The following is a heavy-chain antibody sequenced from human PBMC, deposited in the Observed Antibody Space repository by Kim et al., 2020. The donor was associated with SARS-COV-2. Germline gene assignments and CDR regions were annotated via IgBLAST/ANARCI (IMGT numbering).Heavy chain of an antibody. D-gene: IGHD6-6*01. CDR3: AREGKPVPGPYYYYGMDV. CDR1: GGSFSGYS. CDR2: INHSGST. Sequence: SETLSLTCAVYGGSFSGYSRSWIRQPPGKGLEWIGEINHSGSTNYNPSLKSRVTISVDTSKNQFPLKLSTVTAADTAVFYCAREGKPVPGPYYYYGMDV. V-gene: IGHV4-34*01. J-gene: IGHJ6*01.